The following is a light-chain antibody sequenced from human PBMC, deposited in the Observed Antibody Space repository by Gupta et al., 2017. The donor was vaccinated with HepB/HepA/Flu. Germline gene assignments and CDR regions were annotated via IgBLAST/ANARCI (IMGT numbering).Light chain of an antibody. V-gene: IGLV1-44*01. CDR2: SNN. CDR1: SCNIGSNT. J-gene: IGLJ2*01. CDR3: AARYASRNGPV. Sequence: SVPTQPPSASETPGQRVNISCSGRSCNIGSNTVPWYQQLPGTAPNLLIYSNNRRTSGVPARFSGSKYATSASLAITGLQEEDEADYYCAARYASRNGPVFGGGTKLTVL.